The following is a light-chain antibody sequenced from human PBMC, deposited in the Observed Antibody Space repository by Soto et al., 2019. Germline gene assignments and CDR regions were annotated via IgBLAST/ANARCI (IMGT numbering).Light chain of an antibody. Sequence: QSALTQPASVSGSPGQSSTISCTGTSSDVGGYNYVSWYQQHPGKAPKLMIYDVSNRPSGVSNRFSGSKSGNTASLTISGLQAEDEADYYCCSYTSSSTLAFGGGTKLTVL. V-gene: IGLV2-14*01. CDR2: DVS. J-gene: IGLJ3*02. CDR1: SSDVGGYNY. CDR3: CSYTSSSTLA.